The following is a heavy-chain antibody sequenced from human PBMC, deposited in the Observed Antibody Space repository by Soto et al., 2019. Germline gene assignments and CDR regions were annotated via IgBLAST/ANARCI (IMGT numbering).Heavy chain of an antibody. V-gene: IGHV3-30-3*01. J-gene: IGHJ6*02. CDR2: ISYDGSNK. D-gene: IGHD5-18*01. Sequence: GGSLRLSCAASGFTFSSYAMHWGRQAPGKGLEWVAVISYDGSNKYYADSVKGRFTISRDNSKNTLYLQMNSLRAEDTAVYYCARDLNSDTAMVPYYYYGMDVWGQGTTVTVSS. CDR1: GFTFSSYA. CDR3: ARDLNSDTAMVPYYYYGMDV.